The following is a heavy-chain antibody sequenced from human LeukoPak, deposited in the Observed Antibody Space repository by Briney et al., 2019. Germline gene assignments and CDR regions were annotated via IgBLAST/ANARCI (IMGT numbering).Heavy chain of an antibody. Sequence: PSETLSLTCTVSGGSISSYYWSWIRQPPGKGLEWVSSISSSSSYIYYADSVKGRFTISRDNAKNSLYLQMNSLRAEDTAVYYCARDYTSSEHYWGQGTLVTVSS. J-gene: IGHJ4*02. D-gene: IGHD6-6*01. CDR1: GGSISSYY. CDR3: ARDYTSSEHY. CDR2: ISSSSSYI. V-gene: IGHV3-21*01.